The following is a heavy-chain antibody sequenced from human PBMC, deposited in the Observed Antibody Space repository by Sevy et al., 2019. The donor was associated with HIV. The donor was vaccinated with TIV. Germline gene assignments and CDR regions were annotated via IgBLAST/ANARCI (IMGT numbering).Heavy chain of an antibody. D-gene: IGHD3-22*01. V-gene: IGHV4-31*03. Sequence: SETLSLTCTVSGGSISSGGYYWSWIRQHPGKGLEWIGYIYYSGGTYYNPSLKSRVTISVDTSKNQFSLKLSSVTAADTAVYYCARGHYYDSSGYRAHFDYWGQGTLVTVSS. J-gene: IGHJ4*02. CDR3: ARGHYYDSSGYRAHFDY. CDR2: IYYSGGT. CDR1: GGSISSGGYY.